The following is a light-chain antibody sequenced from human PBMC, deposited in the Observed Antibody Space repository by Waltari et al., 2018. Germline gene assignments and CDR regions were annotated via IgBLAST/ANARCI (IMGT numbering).Light chain of an antibody. V-gene: IGKV1-12*01. CDR1: QATSGW. CDR3: QQATSLPLT. J-gene: IGKJ4*01. CDR2: GAS. Sequence: DIQMTQSPSSVSASVGDRVTITCRASQATSGWLAWYQQKPGSAPKLLIYGASSLQSVVPSRFSGSGSGTDFTLTISSLQPEDFATYYCQQATSLPLTFGGATKVEIK.